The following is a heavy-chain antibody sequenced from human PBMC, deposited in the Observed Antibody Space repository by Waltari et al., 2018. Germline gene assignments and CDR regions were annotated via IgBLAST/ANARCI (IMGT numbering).Heavy chain of an antibody. CDR3: AKDRYTSTWGSGTGDS. Sequence: QVQLVQSGTEVKKPGASVKVSCKASGITFGAHYIPWVRQAPGQGLEWMGWINPNSGDTSYTQKFQGRVTMTRDTSTTTAYMELSELRSDDTAVYYCAKDRYTSTWGSGTGDSWGQGTLVTVSS. CDR1: GITFGAHY. CDR2: INPNSGDT. J-gene: IGHJ4*02. D-gene: IGHD6-13*01. V-gene: IGHV1-2*02.